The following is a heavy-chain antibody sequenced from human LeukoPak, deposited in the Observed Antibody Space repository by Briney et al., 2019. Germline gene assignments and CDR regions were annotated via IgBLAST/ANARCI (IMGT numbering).Heavy chain of an antibody. V-gene: IGHV4-59*08. CDR1: GGSISSYY. CDR2: IYYSGST. J-gene: IGHJ4*02. D-gene: IGHD3-10*01. Sequence: ASETLSLTCTVSGGSISSYYWSWIWQPPGKGLEWIGYIYYSGSTNYNPSLKSRVTISVDTSKNQFSLKLSSVTAADTAVYYCARHFHYGSGSYPHYWGQGTLVTVSS. CDR3: ARHFHYGSGSYPHY.